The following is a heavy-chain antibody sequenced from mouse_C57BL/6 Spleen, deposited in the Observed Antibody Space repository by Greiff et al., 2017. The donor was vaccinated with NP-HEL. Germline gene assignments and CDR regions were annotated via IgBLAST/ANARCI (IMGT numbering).Heavy chain of an antibody. CDR2: IDPETGGT. Sequence: VQLVESGAELVRPGASVTLSCKASGYTFTDYEMHWVKQTPVHGLEWIGAIDPETGGTAYNQKFKGKAILTADKSSSTAYMELRSLTSEDSAVYYCTRYYYGSSGYYYAMDYWGQGTSVTVSS. D-gene: IGHD1-1*01. V-gene: IGHV1-15*01. CDR3: TRYYYGSSGYYYAMDY. CDR1: GYTFTDYE. J-gene: IGHJ4*01.